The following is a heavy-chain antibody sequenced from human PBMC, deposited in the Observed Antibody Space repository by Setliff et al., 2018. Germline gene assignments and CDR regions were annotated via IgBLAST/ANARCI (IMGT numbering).Heavy chain of an antibody. V-gene: IGHV4-39*01. CDR3: VRRRTGPGGVFDY. Sequence: PSETLSLTCSVSGDSISNTNYYWGWIRQPPGKGLEWIGHIHSGGGTYYDPSLKSLLTISKDTSKNQFSLNLSSVTATDTAVYYCVRRRTGPGGVFDYWGQGTLVTVSS. D-gene: IGHD3-3*01. CDR1: GDSISNTNYY. CDR2: IHSGGGT. J-gene: IGHJ4*02.